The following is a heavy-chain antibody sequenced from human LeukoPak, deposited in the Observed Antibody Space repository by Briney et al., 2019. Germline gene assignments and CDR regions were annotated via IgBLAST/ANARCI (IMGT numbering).Heavy chain of an antibody. V-gene: IGHV5-51*01. CDR2: IFPGDSDT. J-gene: IGHJ3*02. CDR1: GYSFSSYW. D-gene: IGHD2-2*02. Sequence: GESLKISCKVSGYSFSSYWIGWARQMPGKGLEWMGIIFPGDSDTRYSPSFQGQVTISADKSINTAYLQWSNLKASDTAMYFCARLVAIPDAFDIWGQGTMVTVSS. CDR3: ARLVAIPDAFDI.